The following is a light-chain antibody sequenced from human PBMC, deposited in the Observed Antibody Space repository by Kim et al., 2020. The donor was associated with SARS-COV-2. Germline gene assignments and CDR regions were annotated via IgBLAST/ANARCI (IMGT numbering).Light chain of an antibody. CDR2: QDS. CDR3: QAWDSSTAV. Sequence: SYELTQPPSVSVSPGQTASITCSGDKLGDKYACWYQQKPGQSTVLVIYQDSKRPSGIPERFSGSISGNTATLTISGTQAMDEADYYCQAWDSSTAVFGGGTQLTVL. V-gene: IGLV3-1*01. J-gene: IGLJ3*02. CDR1: KLGDKY.